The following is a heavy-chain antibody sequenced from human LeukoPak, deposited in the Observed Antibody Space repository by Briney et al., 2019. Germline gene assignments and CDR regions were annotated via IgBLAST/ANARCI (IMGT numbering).Heavy chain of an antibody. CDR1: GFTFDDYA. J-gene: IGHJ6*03. Sequence: PGGSLRLSCAASGFTFDDYAMHWVRQAPGKGLEWVSGISWNSGSIGYADSVKGRFTISRDNAKNSLYLQMNSLRAEDTALYYCAKGIVSPFWSGSGMDVWGKGTTVTVSS. CDR2: ISWNSGSI. D-gene: IGHD3-3*01. V-gene: IGHV3-9*01. CDR3: AKGIVSPFWSGSGMDV.